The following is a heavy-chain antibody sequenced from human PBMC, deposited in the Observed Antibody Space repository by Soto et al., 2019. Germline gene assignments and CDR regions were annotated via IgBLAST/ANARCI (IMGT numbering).Heavy chain of an antibody. Sequence: ASVKVSCKASGYTFTSYDINWVRQATGQGLEWMGWMNPNSGNTGYAQKFQGRVTMTRNTSISTAYMELSSLKASDTAMYYCVRMGFSGGGYLSYYYYGMDIWGQGTTVTVSS. CDR3: VRMGFSGGGYLSYYYYGMDI. V-gene: IGHV1-8*01. CDR1: GYTFTSYD. CDR2: MNPNSGNT. J-gene: IGHJ6*02. D-gene: IGHD5-12*01.